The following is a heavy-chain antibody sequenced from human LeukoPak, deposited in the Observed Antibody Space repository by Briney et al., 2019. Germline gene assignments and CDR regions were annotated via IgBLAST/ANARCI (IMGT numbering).Heavy chain of an antibody. CDR1: GSTFSYYW. D-gene: IGHD3-9*01. V-gene: IGHV3-74*01. Sequence: GGSLRLSRAASGSTFSYYWMPWVRQGPGKGLEWVSRIESDGSSTSYADSVKGRFTISRDNAKNTLYLQMNSLRAEDTAVYYCARSYYDILTGYWVDDTFDIWGQGTMVTVSS. CDR3: ARSYYDILTGYWVDDTFDI. CDR2: IESDGSST. J-gene: IGHJ3*02.